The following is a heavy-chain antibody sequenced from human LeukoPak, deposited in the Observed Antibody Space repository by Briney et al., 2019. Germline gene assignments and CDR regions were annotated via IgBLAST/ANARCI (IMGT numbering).Heavy chain of an antibody. Sequence: GGSLRLSCAASGFTVSSNYIRWVRQAPGKGLEWVSVIYSGGSTYYADSVKGRFTISRDNSKNTLYLQMNSLRAEDTAVYYCARESTSWYFALWGRGTLVTVSS. CDR2: IYSGGST. D-gene: IGHD2-2*01. V-gene: IGHV3-53*01. CDR1: GFTVSSNY. J-gene: IGHJ2*01. CDR3: ARESTSWYFAL.